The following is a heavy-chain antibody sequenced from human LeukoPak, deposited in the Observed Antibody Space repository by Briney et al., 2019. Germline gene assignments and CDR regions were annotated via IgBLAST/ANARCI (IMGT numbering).Heavy chain of an antibody. Sequence: GASVKVSCKASGGTFSSYAISWVRQAPGQGLEWMGRIIPIFGTANYAQKFQGRVTITTDESTSTAYMELSSLRSEDMAVYYCARERESGYYDSSGYFDYWGQGTLVTVSS. CDR1: GGTFSSYA. CDR2: IIPIFGTA. J-gene: IGHJ4*02. CDR3: ARERESGYYDSSGYFDY. V-gene: IGHV1-69*05. D-gene: IGHD3-22*01.